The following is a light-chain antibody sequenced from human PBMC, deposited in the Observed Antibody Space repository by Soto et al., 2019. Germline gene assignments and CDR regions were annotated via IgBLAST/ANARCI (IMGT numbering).Light chain of an antibody. Sequence: EVVLTQSPGTLSLSPGERATLPCRASQSVKSSYLAWYQHKPGQAPRLLIYGTSSRATGIPDRFSGSGSGTEFTLTISSLQSEDFAVYYCQQYNNWPPITFGQGTRLEIK. CDR2: GTS. CDR1: QSVKSSY. V-gene: IGKV3-20*01. J-gene: IGKJ5*01. CDR3: QQYNNWPPIT.